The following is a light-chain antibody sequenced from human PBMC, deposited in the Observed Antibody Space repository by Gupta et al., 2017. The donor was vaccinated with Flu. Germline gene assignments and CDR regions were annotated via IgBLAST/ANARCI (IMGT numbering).Light chain of an antibody. CDR1: QSLLHSNGYNY. V-gene: IGKV2-28*01. J-gene: IGKJ4*01. Sequence: DVVMTQSPLSLPVTPGEPASISCRSSQSLLHSNGYNYLDWYLQKPGQSPQLLIYLGSQRASGVHDMFSGSGAGTDFTLKISRVEAEDVGVYYCMQALQMLTFGGGTKVEIK. CDR3: MQALQMLT. CDR2: LGS.